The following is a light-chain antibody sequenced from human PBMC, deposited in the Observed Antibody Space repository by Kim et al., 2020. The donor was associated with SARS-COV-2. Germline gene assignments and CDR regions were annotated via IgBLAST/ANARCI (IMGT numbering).Light chain of an antibody. CDR1: TGAVTSGYY. J-gene: IGLJ3*02. CDR3: LLYFGVALWV. V-gene: IGLV7-43*01. CDR2: DTS. Sequence: GGTVTLTCASSTGAVTSGYYPNWFQQKPGQAPRPLIYDTSNKHSWTPARFSGSLLGGKAALTLSGVQPEDEAEYFCLLYFGVALWVFGGGTKLTVL.